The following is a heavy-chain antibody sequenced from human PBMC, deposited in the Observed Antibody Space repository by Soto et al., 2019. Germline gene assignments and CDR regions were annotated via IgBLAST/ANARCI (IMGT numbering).Heavy chain of an antibody. J-gene: IGHJ4*02. Sequence: SETLSLTCTVSGGSIISNNWWSWVRQPPGKGLEWIGAIYHSGSTYYNPSLKSRVTISVDTSKNQFSLKLCSVTAADTAVYYCARGPRGYRYGCFDYWGQGTLVTVSS. D-gene: IGHD5-18*01. CDR2: IYHSGST. CDR3: ARGPRGYRYGCFDY. V-gene: IGHV4-4*02. CDR1: GGSIISNNW.